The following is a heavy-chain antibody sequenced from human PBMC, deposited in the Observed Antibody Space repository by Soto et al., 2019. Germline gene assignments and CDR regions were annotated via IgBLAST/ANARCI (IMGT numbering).Heavy chain of an antibody. CDR3: TKAYPDRHHLDV. Sequence: EVQLLESGGDLVQPGGSLRLSCAASGFTFSKFVMRWVRQTPGKGLEWVSTITDTGGDTYYTDSVKGRLTSSRDNSKKTLYHQKSSLRAEHTALYYYTKAYPDRHHLDVWGQGTTVTVSS. CDR2: ITDTGGDT. J-gene: IGHJ6*02. CDR1: GFTFSKFV. V-gene: IGHV3-23*01.